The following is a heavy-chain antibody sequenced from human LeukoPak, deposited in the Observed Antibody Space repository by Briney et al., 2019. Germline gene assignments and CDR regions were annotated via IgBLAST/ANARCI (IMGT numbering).Heavy chain of an antibody. CDR3: ARDVGNIVVVPAGWFDP. CDR1: GYTFTSYD. J-gene: IGHJ5*02. CDR2: MNPNSGNT. D-gene: IGHD2-2*01. V-gene: IGHV1-8*02. Sequence: GASVKVSCKASGYTFTSYDINWVRQATGQGLEWMGWMNPNSGNTGYAQKFQGRVTMTRNTSISTAYMELSSLRSEDTAVYYCARDVGNIVVVPAGWFDPWGQGTLVTVSS.